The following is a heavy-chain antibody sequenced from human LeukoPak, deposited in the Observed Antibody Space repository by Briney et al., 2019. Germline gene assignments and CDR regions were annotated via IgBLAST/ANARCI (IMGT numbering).Heavy chain of an antibody. Sequence: GGSLRLSCAASGFTVSSNYMSWVRQAPGKGLEWVSDIYSGGSTYYSDSVKGRFTISRDNSKNTLYLQMNSLRDEDTALYYCARAARQLDDAFDMWGQGTMVTVSS. D-gene: IGHD6-6*01. V-gene: IGHV3-53*01. CDR2: IYSGGST. CDR3: ARAARQLDDAFDM. CDR1: GFTVSSNY. J-gene: IGHJ3*02.